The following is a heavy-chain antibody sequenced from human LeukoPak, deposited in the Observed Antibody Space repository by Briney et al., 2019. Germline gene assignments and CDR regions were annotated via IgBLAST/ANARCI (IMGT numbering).Heavy chain of an antibody. CDR1: GFTFSSYS. D-gene: IGHD4-23*01. Sequence: GGSLRLSCAASGFTFSSYSMNWVRQAPGKGLEWVSYISSSSSTIYYADSVKGRFTISRDNAENSLYLQMNSLRAEDTAVYYCARLLAGGNHAGSRTIDYWGKGTLVNVSS. CDR2: ISSSSSTI. V-gene: IGHV3-48*04. CDR3: ARLLAGGNHAGSRTIDY. J-gene: IGHJ4*02.